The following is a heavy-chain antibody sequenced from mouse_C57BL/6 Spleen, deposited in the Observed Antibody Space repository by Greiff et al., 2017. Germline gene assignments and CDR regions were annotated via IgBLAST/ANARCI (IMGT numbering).Heavy chain of an antibody. Sequence: DVQLQESGPGLVKPSQSLSLTCSVTGYSITSGYYWNWIRQFPGNKLEWMGYISYDGSNNYNPSLKNRFSITRDTSKNQFFLKLNSVTTEDTATYYCARGGNYKGFLDYWGQGTTLTVSS. CDR1: GYSITSGYY. V-gene: IGHV3-6*01. CDR3: ARGGNYKGFLDY. D-gene: IGHD2-1*01. CDR2: ISYDGSN. J-gene: IGHJ2*01.